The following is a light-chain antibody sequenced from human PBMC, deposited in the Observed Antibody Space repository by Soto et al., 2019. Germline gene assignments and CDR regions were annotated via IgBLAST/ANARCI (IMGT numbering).Light chain of an antibody. CDR3: CSYTSSSTL. CDR1: SSDVGGYNY. V-gene: IGLV2-14*01. CDR2: EVS. J-gene: IGLJ1*01. Sequence: QSVLTQPASVSGSPGQSITISCTGTSSDVGGYNYVSWYQQHPGKAPKLMIYEVSNRPSGVSNRFSGSKSGNTASLTISGLQAEDEADYYCCSYTSSSTLFGTGTKVTVL.